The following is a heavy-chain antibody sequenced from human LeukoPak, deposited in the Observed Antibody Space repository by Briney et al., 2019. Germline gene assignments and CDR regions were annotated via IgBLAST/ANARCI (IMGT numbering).Heavy chain of an antibody. J-gene: IGHJ4*02. CDR2: ISYDGSNK. V-gene: IGHV3-30-3*01. D-gene: IGHD6-13*01. Sequence: GGSLRLSCAASGFTFSSYAMHWVRQAPGKGLEWVAVISYDGSNKYYADSVKGRFTISRDNSKNTLYLQMNSLTAEDTAMYYCARVIIAADFDYWGQGTLVTVSS. CDR1: GFTFSSYA. CDR3: ARVIIAADFDY.